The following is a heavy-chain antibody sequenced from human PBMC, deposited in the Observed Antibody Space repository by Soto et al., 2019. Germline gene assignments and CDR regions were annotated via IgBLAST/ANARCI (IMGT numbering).Heavy chain of an antibody. CDR2: IYYSGST. Sequence: SEILSLTCTVSGGSISSYYWSWIRQPPGKGLEWIGYIYYSGSTNYNPSLKSRVTISVDTSKNQFSLKLSSVTAAGTAVYYCARLLDLREYSGYDPTYYYYYYMDVWGKGTTVNVSS. J-gene: IGHJ6*03. V-gene: IGHV4-59*08. D-gene: IGHD5-12*01. CDR3: ARLLDLREYSGYDPTYYYYYYMDV. CDR1: GGSISSYY.